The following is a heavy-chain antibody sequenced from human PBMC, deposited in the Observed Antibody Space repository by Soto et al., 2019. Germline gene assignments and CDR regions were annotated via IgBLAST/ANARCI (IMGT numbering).Heavy chain of an antibody. CDR2: IYYSGST. CDR3: ARHSSGSPSRYFDY. D-gene: IGHD1-26*01. Sequence: PSETLSLTCTVSGGSISSYYWSWIRQSPGKGLEWIGYIYYSGSTTYNPSLKSRVTISVDTSKNQFSLKLSFVTAADTAVYYCARHSSGSPSRYFDYWGQGTLVTVSS. CDR1: GGSISSYY. J-gene: IGHJ4*02. V-gene: IGHV4-59*08.